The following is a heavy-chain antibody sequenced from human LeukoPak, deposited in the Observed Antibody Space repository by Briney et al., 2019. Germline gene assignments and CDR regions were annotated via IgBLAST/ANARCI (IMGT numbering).Heavy chain of an antibody. CDR2: IDTSSSTM. CDR3: AREDDSWGPNNLDL. CDR1: GFTFGDYA. J-gene: IGHJ3*01. Sequence: GRSLRLSCTASGFTFGDYAMNWVRQAPGKGLEWISYIDTSSSTMYYADSVMGRFTISRDNAKESLYLQMNSLRDEDTAVYYCAREDDSWGPNNLDLWGQGTMVTVSS. D-gene: IGHD7-27*01. V-gene: IGHV3-48*02.